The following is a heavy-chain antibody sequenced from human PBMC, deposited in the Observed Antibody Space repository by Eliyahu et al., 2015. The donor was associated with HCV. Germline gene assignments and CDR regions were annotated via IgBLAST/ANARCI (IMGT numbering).Heavy chain of an antibody. CDR2: IIPILGIA. CDR1: GGTFSSYX. J-gene: IGHJ6*02. CDR3: ARRYCSSTSCPQRGYYYYGMDV. Sequence: QVQLVQSGAEVKKPGSSVKVSCKASGGTFSSYXIXWVRQAPGQGFEWMGRIIPILGIANYAQKFQGRVTITADKSTSTAYMELSSLRSEDTAVYYCARRYCSSTSCPQRGYYYYGMDVWGQGTTVTVSS. V-gene: IGHV1-69*04. D-gene: IGHD2-2*01.